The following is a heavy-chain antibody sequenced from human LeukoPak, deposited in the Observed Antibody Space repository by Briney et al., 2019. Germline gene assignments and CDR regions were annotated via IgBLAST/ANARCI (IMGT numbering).Heavy chain of an antibody. CDR2: ISGSGGST. D-gene: IGHD5-12*01. CDR3: ATFMEEWLRFYYFDY. V-gene: IGHV3-23*01. J-gene: IGHJ4*02. Sequence: PGGSLRLSCAASGFIVSSKYMSWVRQAPGKGLEWVSAISGSGGSTYYADSVKGRFTISRDNSKNTLYLQMNSLRAEDTAVYYCATFMEEWLRFYYFDYWGQGTLVTVSS. CDR1: GFIVSSKY.